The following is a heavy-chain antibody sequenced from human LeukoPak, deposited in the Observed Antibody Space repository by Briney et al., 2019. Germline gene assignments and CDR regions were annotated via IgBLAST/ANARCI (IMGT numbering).Heavy chain of an antibody. V-gene: IGHV4-30-4*08. CDR3: ARDYGGNPDSSYFDY. J-gene: IGHJ4*02. Sequence: PSQTLSLPCTVSGGSISSGDYYWSWIRQPPGKGLEWIGYIYYSGSTYYNPSLKSRVTISVDTSKNQFSLKLSSVTAADTAVYYCARDYGGNPDSSYFDYWGQGTLVTVSS. CDR2: IYYSGST. D-gene: IGHD4-23*01. CDR1: GGSISSGDYY.